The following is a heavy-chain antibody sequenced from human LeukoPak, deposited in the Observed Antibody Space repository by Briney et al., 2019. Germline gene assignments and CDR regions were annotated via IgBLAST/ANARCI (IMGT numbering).Heavy chain of an antibody. J-gene: IGHJ4*02. CDR1: GYTFTSYY. V-gene: IGHV1-2*02. Sequence: ASVKVSCKASGYTFTSYYMHWVRQAPGQGLEWMGWINPNSGGTNYAQKFQGRVTMTRDTSISTAYMELSRLRSDDTAVYYCASYHYYDSSGYYPTHPYYFDYWGQGTLVTVSS. CDR2: INPNSGGT. CDR3: ASYHYYDSSGYYPTHPYYFDY. D-gene: IGHD3-22*01.